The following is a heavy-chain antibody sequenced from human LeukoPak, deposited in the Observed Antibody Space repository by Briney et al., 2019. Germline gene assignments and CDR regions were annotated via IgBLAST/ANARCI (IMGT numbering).Heavy chain of an antibody. D-gene: IGHD3-22*01. CDR1: GFTFSNYW. CDR3: ASFPTYYYDRSGR. J-gene: IGHJ1*01. Sequence: PGGSLRLSCAASGFTFSNYWMSWVSQAPGKGLEGVANIKQDGSEKYYVDSVKGRFTISRDNAKNSLSLQMNSLRAEDTAVYYFASFPTYYYDRSGRWGQGPLVRVSS. V-gene: IGHV3-7*01. CDR2: IKQDGSEK.